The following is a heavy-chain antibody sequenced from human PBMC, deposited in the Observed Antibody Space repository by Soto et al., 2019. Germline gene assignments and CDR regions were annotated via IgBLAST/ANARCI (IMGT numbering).Heavy chain of an antibody. CDR1: GFTVDDYA. V-gene: IGHV3-9*01. Sequence: EVQLVESGGGLVQPGRSLRLSCAASGFTVDDYAMHWVRQAPGKGLEWVSGISWNSETIDYADSVKGRFTISRDNAKSSLFLKMNSLRPDDTALYYCAKDMKWGGMTTIHYFDSWGKGTLVTVSS. J-gene: IGHJ4*02. D-gene: IGHD4-17*01. CDR3: AKDMKWGGMTTIHYFDS. CDR2: ISWNSETI.